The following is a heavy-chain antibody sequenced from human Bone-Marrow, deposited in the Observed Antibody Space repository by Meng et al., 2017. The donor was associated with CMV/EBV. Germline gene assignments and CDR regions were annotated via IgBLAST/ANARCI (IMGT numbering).Heavy chain of an antibody. Sequence: GGSLRPSCAASGFTFNSYGIHWVRQAPGKGLEWVAFIRYDGSNKYYADSVKGRFTISRDNSKNTLYLQMNSLRAEDTAVYYCAKDRGGSGSYEVDYWGQGTLVTVSS. CDR2: IRYDGSNK. D-gene: IGHD3-10*01. J-gene: IGHJ4*02. CDR3: AKDRGGSGSYEVDY. CDR1: GFTFNSYG. V-gene: IGHV3-30*02.